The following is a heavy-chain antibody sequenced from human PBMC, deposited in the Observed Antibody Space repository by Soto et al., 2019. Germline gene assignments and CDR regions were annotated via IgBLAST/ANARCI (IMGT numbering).Heavy chain of an antibody. CDR1: GGSLRSYY. V-gene: IGHV4-59*08. CDR3: ARRPGAYYFHY. J-gene: IGHJ4*01. CDR2: IYYTGTN. Sequence: QVQLQESGPGLVKPSETLSLICTVSGGSLRSYYWKWIRQPPRKGLEVIGYIYYTGTNIYNPSLNSRLSISLDASKKQISLHLSSVTPADTAVDYCARRPGAYYFHYWGHGTLVTVSS.